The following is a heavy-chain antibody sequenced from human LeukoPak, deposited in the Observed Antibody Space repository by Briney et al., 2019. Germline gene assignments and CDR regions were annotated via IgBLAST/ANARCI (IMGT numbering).Heavy chain of an antibody. J-gene: IGHJ4*02. Sequence: SETLSLTCTVSGGAIVSSNYYWGWVRQPPGKGLEWIESVYYSGSTYYNPSLKSRVSISVDTSQNQFSLKQSSVTAGDMAVYYCARRRIVATIDYWREGILLTVSS. CDR2: VYYSGST. CDR3: ARRRIVATIDY. V-gene: IGHV4-39*01. CDR1: GGAIVSSNYY. D-gene: IGHD2-21*01.